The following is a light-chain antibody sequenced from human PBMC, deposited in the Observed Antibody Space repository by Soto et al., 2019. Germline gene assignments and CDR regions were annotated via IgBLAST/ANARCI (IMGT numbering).Light chain of an antibody. Sequence: DIQMTQSPSTLSASVGDRVTITCRASQSISTWLAWYQQEPGKAPKLLIHKASSLQSGFPSRFSGSGSGTDFTLTNSSLHPDDFATYYCQQYNSYSPTFGQGTRVEIK. J-gene: IGKJ1*01. V-gene: IGKV1-5*03. CDR2: KAS. CDR1: QSISTW. CDR3: QQYNSYSPT.